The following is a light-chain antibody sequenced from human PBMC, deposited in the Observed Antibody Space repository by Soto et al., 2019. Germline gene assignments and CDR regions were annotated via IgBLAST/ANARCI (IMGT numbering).Light chain of an antibody. V-gene: IGKV3-15*01. CDR1: QSITSN. Sequence: EIVMTQSPATLSVSPGERATLSCRASQSITSNLAWYQQKRGQAPRLLIYGASNRATGIPARFSGSGSGTEFTLTISSLQSEDFAVYYCQQYKNWPPLTFGGGTKVEIK. CDR2: GAS. CDR3: QQYKNWPPLT. J-gene: IGKJ4*01.